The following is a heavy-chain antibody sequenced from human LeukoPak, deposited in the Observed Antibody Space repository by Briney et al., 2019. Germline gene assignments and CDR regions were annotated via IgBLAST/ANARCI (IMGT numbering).Heavy chain of an antibody. CDR2: IYHSGST. D-gene: IGHD3-10*01. Sequence: SETLSLTCTVSGYSISSGYYWGWIRQPPGKGLEWIGSIYHSGSTYYNPSLKSRVTISVDTSKNQFSLKLSSVTAADTAVYYCARDAVLLWFGELSTVNWFDPWGQGTLVTVSS. CDR1: GYSISSGYY. CDR3: ARDAVLLWFGELSTVNWFDP. V-gene: IGHV4-38-2*02. J-gene: IGHJ5*02.